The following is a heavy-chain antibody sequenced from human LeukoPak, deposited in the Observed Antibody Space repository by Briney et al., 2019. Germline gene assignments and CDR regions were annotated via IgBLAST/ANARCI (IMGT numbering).Heavy chain of an antibody. Sequence: GGSLRLSCAASGFTFSSYAMSWVRQAPGKGLEWVSAISGSGGSTYYADSVKGRFTISRDNSKNTLYLQMNSLRAEDTAVYYYAKVAHYDILTGYFEYYFDYWGQGTLVTVSS. J-gene: IGHJ4*02. CDR2: ISGSGGST. D-gene: IGHD3-9*01. CDR3: AKVAHYDILTGYFEYYFDY. V-gene: IGHV3-23*01. CDR1: GFTFSSYA.